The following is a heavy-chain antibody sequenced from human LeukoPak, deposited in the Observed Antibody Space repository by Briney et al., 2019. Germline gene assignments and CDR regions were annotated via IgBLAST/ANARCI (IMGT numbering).Heavy chain of an antibody. D-gene: IGHD5-18*01. J-gene: IGHJ4*02. Sequence: GGSLRLSCTASGFTFSSYWMHWVRQAPGKGLVWVSRINSDGGSTSYADSVKGRFTISRDNAKNTLYLQMNSLRAEDTAVYYCARDTGGGYSCYDCWGQGTLVTVSS. CDR3: ARDTGGGYSCYDC. CDR1: GFTFSSYW. V-gene: IGHV3-74*01. CDR2: INSDGGST.